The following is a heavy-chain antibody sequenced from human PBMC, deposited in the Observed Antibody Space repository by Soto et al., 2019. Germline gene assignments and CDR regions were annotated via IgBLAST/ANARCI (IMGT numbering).Heavy chain of an antibody. V-gene: IGHV1-69*04. CDR2: IIPILGIA. J-gene: IGHJ4*02. CDR3: ARDVHEILFDY. Sequence: ASVKVSCKASGGTFSSYTISWVRQAPGQGLEWMGRIIPILGIANYAQKFQGRVTITADKSTSTAYMELSSLRSEDTAVYYCARDVHEILFDYWGQGTLVTVSS. CDR1: GGTFSSYT.